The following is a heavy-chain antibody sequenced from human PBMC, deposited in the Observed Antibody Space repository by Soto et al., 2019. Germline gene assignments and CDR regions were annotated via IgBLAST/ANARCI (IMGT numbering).Heavy chain of an antibody. CDR2: TSYEGSSK. V-gene: IGHV3-30*18. CDR3: AKDLYASGSAPDH. D-gene: IGHD3-10*01. Sequence: GGSLRLSCAASGFTFSTYGMHWVRQAPGKGLEWVAVTSYEGSSKHYADSVQGRFTISRDNSKNTLYLQMNSLRAGDTAVYYCAKDLYASGSAPDHWGQGTLVTVAS. CDR1: GFTFSTYG. J-gene: IGHJ4*02.